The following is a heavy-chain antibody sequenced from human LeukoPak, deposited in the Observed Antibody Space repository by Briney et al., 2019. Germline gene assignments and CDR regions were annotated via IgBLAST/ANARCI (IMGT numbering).Heavy chain of an antibody. CDR3: ASVRGHSSADGMDV. Sequence: GGSLILSCAASGFTFSRYAMHWVRQAPGKGLEWVAGLSYDGSDKFHADSVKGRFTISRDNSKNTLYLQMNSLRGEDMAVYYCASVRGHSSADGMDVWGQGTTVTVSS. CDR2: LSYDGSDK. CDR1: GFTFSRYA. J-gene: IGHJ6*02. D-gene: IGHD3-22*01. V-gene: IGHV3-30-3*01.